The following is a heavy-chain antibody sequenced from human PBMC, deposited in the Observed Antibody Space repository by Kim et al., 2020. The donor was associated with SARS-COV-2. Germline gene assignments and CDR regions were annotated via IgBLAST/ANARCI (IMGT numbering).Heavy chain of an antibody. J-gene: IGHJ4*02. Sequence: GGSLRLSCVASGFTVSNNYMSWVRQAPGRGLEWVCVIYNSGSTYYVDSVQGRFTISRDDSKNTLYLQMNSLRAEDRAVYYCARDSGGIVGVTSDYWGPGTLVTVSS. CDR2: IYNSGST. D-gene: IGHD1-26*01. CDR3: ARDSGGIVGVTSDY. CDR1: GFTVSNNY. V-gene: IGHV3-53*01.